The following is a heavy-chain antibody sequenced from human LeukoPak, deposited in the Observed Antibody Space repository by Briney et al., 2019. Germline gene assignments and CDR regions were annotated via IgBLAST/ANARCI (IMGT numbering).Heavy chain of an antibody. CDR2: ISASGGST. CDR3: AKVMKGSERLTMVRGVIIKTAGLYYMDV. J-gene: IGHJ6*03. D-gene: IGHD3-10*01. Sequence: GGSLRLSCVASGFTFSTYAMSWVRQAPGKGLEWVSSISASGGSTNYADSVKGRFTISRDNSKNTVYLQMNSLRAEDTAVYYCAKVMKGSERLTMVRGVIIKTAGLYYMDVWGKGTTVTVSS. CDR1: GFTFSTYA. V-gene: IGHV3-23*01.